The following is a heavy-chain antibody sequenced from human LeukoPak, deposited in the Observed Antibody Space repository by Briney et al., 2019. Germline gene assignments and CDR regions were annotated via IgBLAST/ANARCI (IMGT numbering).Heavy chain of an antibody. Sequence: GGSLRLSCAASGFTFSTYSMNWVRQAPGKGLEWVSFISSSSSYIYYADSVKGRFTISRDNAKNSLYLQMNSLRAEDTAVYYCARDLVVEMATAAEDYWGQGTLVTVSS. CDR2: ISSSSSYI. J-gene: IGHJ4*02. CDR3: ARDLVVEMATAAEDY. V-gene: IGHV3-21*01. D-gene: IGHD5-24*01. CDR1: GFTFSTYS.